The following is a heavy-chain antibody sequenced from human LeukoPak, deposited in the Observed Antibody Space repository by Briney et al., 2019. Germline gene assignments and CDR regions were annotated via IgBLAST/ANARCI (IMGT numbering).Heavy chain of an antibody. Sequence: EASVKVSCKASGYTFTSYDIDWVRQAPGQGLEWMGWISAYNGNTNYAQKLQGRVTMTTDTSTSTAYMELRSLRSDDTAVYYCARDNDLWFDPWGQGTLVTVSS. CDR3: ARDNDLWFDP. D-gene: IGHD1-1*01. CDR2: ISAYNGNT. V-gene: IGHV1-18*01. CDR1: GYTFTSYD. J-gene: IGHJ5*02.